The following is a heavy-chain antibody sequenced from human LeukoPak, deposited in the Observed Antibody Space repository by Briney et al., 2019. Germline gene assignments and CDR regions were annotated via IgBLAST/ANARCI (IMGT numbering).Heavy chain of an antibody. D-gene: IGHD6-13*01. CDR1: GFTFSSYT. CDR2: ISGSGGSS. J-gene: IGHJ4*02. Sequence: GGSLRLSCAASGFTFSSYTMSWVRQAPGKGLEWVSAISGSGGSSDYADSVKGHFTISRDNSKNTLHLQMNSLRADDTAVYYCAKDGQYSRSYQLYFDYWGQGTLVTVSS. CDR3: AKDGQYSRSYQLYFDY. V-gene: IGHV3-23*01.